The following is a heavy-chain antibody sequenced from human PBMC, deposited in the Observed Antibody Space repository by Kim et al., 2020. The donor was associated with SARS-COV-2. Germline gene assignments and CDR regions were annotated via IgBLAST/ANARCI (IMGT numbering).Heavy chain of an antibody. Sequence: SETLSLTCTVSGGSISGSIDFWGWIRQPPGKGLEWIGNIHYPGSTYYNPSLKSRLTISVDTSKNQFSLKLTSGTAADTARYYCALAGAGPPSLFPRWGQGTGLTVST. V-gene: IGHV4-39*07. D-gene: IGHD6-19*01. CDR2: IHYPGST. CDR3: ALAGAGPPSLFPR. CDR1: GGSISGSIDF. J-gene: IGHJ1*01.